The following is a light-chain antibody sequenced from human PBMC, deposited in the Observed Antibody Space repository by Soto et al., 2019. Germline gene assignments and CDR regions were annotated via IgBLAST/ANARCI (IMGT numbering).Light chain of an antibody. CDR2: DTS. CDR3: QQRLSWPIT. J-gene: IGKJ5*01. V-gene: IGKV3-11*01. CDR1: QSISTN. Sequence: IVMTQSPATLSVSPGERVTLSCRASQSISTNLAWYQRKPGQAPRLLIFDTSNRATGIPARFSGSGSGTDFTLTISSLEPEDFAVYYCQQRLSWPITFGQGTRLEIK.